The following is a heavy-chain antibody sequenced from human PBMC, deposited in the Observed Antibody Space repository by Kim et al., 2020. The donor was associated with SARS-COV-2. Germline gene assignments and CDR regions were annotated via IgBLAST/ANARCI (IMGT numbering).Heavy chain of an antibody. CDR2: IKQDGSEK. CDR3: ARLAARPYYSIDY. Sequence: GGSLRLSCAASGFTFSSYWMSWVRQAPGKRLEWVANIKQDGSEKYYVDSVKGRFTISRDNAKNSLYLQMNSLRAEDTAVYYCARLAARPYYSIDYWGQGTLVTVSS. J-gene: IGHJ4*02. CDR1: GFTFSSYW. D-gene: IGHD6-6*01. V-gene: IGHV3-7*03.